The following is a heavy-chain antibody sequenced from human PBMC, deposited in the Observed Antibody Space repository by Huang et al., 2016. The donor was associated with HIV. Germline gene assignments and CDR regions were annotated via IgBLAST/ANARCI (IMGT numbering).Heavy chain of an antibody. Sequence: QIQLMQSGPELKQPGASVKVSCKASGYTFTSYGITWVRQAPGQGPGWMVWIRAFGGDTEYAQKFQGRVTLTTDTSTNIAYMELRSLRSDDTAKYYCARDPKYHRIGYYRQRRGIDIWGQGTMVIVSS. D-gene: IGHD3-22*01. CDR1: GYTFTSYG. J-gene: IGHJ3*02. V-gene: IGHV1-18*01. CDR3: ARDPKYHRIGYYRQRRGIDI. CDR2: IRAFGGDT.